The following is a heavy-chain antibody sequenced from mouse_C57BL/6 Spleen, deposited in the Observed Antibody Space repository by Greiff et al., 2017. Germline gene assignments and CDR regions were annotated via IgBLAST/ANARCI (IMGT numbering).Heavy chain of an antibody. Sequence: EVQGVESVAELVRPGASVKLSCTASGFNIKNTYMHWVKQRPEQGLEWIGRIDPANGNTKYAPKFQGKATITADTSSNTAYLQLSSLTSEDTAIYYCAVDSSGYEGFAYWGQGTLVTVSA. CDR1: GFNIKNTY. CDR2: IDPANGNT. CDR3: AVDSSGYEGFAY. V-gene: IGHV14-3*01. J-gene: IGHJ3*01. D-gene: IGHD3-2*02.